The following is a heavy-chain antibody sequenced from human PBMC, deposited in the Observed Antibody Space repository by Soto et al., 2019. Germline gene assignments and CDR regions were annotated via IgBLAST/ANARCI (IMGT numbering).Heavy chain of an antibody. V-gene: IGHV4-59*01. D-gene: IGHD3-10*01. CDR1: GGSISSYY. CDR3: ARPRSGSYRLDYYGMDV. CDR2: IYYSGST. J-gene: IGHJ6*02. Sequence: SATLSLTCTVSGGSISSYYWSWIRPPPGKGLEWIGYIYYSGSTNYNPSLKSRVTISVDTSKNQFSLKLSSVTAADTAVYYCARPRSGSYRLDYYGMDVWGQGTTVTVSS.